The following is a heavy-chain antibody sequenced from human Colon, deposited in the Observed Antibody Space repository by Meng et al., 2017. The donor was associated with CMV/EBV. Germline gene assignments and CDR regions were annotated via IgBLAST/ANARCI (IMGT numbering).Heavy chain of an antibody. V-gene: IGHV1-46*01. CDR1: GYSFISHY. Sequence: ASVKVSCKASGYSFISHYIHCVRQAPGHGFEWMGVLNPDAGSSKYAEKFQGRLTMTRDTSTSTVYVELSSLTSEDTAVYYCARGEAGPFWTGSNYFVSWGQGTLVTVSS. CDR3: ARGEAGPFWTGSNYFVS. D-gene: IGHD3/OR15-3a*01. J-gene: IGHJ4*02. CDR2: LNPDAGSS.